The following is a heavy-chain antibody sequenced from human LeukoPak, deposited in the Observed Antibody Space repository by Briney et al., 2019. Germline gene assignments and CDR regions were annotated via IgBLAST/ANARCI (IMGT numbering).Heavy chain of an antibody. J-gene: IGHJ6*03. Sequence: SGGSLRLSCAASRFTFSDAWMSWVRQAPGKGLEWVSFISSSSNYIYYADSVKGRFTISRDNAKNSLYLQMNSLRAEDTAVYYCARENLRYYYYMDVWGKGTTVTVSS. V-gene: IGHV3-21*01. CDR2: ISSSSNYI. CDR1: RFTFSDAW. D-gene: IGHD1-14*01. CDR3: ARENLRYYYYMDV.